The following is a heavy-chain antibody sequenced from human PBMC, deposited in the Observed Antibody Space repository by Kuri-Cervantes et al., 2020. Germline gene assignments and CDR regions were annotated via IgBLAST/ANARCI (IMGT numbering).Heavy chain of an antibody. CDR1: GYTFISYA. V-gene: IGHV1-18*01. J-gene: IGHJ4*02. CDR2: ISAYNGDT. CDR3: AREEDSGYDSSPFGY. D-gene: IGHD5-12*01. Sequence: ASVKVSCKASGYTFISYALHWVRQAPGQRLERMGWISAYNGDTNYAQKLQGRVTMTTDTSTSTAYMELRSLRSEDTAVYYCAREEDSGYDSSPFGYWGQGTLVTVSS.